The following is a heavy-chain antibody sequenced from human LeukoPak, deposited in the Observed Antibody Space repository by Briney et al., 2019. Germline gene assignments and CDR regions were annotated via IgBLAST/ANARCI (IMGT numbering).Heavy chain of an antibody. J-gene: IGHJ4*02. V-gene: IGHV3-23*01. CDR2: VRGSGSRT. Sequence: GGSLRLSCAAYGFTFSTYAMSWVRQAPGKGLEWVSGVRGSGSRTDYADSVKGRFTISRDNSNHTLHLQMNSLRVEDTAVYYYAKTSRGNSGYDSPFDYWGQGTLVTVSS. CDR3: AKTSRGNSGYDSPFDY. CDR1: GFTFSTYA. D-gene: IGHD5-12*01.